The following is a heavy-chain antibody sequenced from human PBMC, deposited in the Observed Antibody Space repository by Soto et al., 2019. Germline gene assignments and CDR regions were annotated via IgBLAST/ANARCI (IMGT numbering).Heavy chain of an antibody. Sequence: GGALRVSCAASGFSFSSYAMHWVRQDPGKGLEWVAVISYDGSNKYYADSVKGRFTISRDNSKNTLYLQMNSLRAEDTAVYYCACEGDGLKRRELNYWGQGTLVTVSS. J-gene: IGHJ4*02. D-gene: IGHD1-26*01. CDR1: GFSFSSYA. CDR3: ACEGDGLKRRELNY. CDR2: ISYDGSNK. V-gene: IGHV3-30-3*01.